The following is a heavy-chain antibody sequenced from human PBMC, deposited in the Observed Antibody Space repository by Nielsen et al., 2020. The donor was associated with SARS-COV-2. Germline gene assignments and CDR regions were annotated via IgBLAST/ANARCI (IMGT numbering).Heavy chain of an antibody. CDR3: ARTLRRDEAFDI. J-gene: IGHJ3*02. CDR2: ISAYNGNT. Sequence: ASVKVSCKASGYTFTSYGISWVRQAPGQGLEWMGWISAYNGNTNYAQKLQGRVTMTTDTSTSTAYMELRSLRSDDTAVYCCARTLRRDEAFDIWGQGTMVTVSS. V-gene: IGHV1-18*04. CDR1: GYTFTSYG.